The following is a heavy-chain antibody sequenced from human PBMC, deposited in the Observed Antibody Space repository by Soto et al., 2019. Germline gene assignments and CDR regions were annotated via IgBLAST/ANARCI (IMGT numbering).Heavy chain of an antibody. CDR2: IYYSGST. CDR1: GGSISSGADY. V-gene: IGHV4-31*03. Sequence: PSETLSLTCXVXGGSISSGADYWSWIRQHPGQGLEWIGFIYYSGSTYYNPSLKSRVTISVDTSKSQFSLKLSSVTAADTAVYYCARARGCSSTSCYEGHYFAYWGNGTLVTVSS. D-gene: IGHD2-2*01. CDR3: ARARGCSSTSCYEGHYFAY. J-gene: IGHJ4*01.